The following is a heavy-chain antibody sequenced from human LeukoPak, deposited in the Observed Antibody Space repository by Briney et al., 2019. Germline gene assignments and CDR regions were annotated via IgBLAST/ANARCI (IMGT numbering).Heavy chain of an antibody. CDR1: GDSVDSGSYY. J-gene: IGHJ4*02. CDR2: ISYSGST. V-gene: IGHV4-61*01. CDR3: ARDNDL. D-gene: IGHD2-8*01. Sequence: SETLSLTCSVSGDSVDSGSYYWTWIRLPPGKGLEWIGHISYSGSTNYNPSLKSRVTMSVDTSKSQFSLKLSSVTAADTAVYYCARDNDLWGQGTLVTVSS.